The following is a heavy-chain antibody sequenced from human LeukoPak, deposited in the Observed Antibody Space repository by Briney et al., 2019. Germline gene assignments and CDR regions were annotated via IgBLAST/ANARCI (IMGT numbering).Heavy chain of an antibody. Sequence: GRSLRLSCAASGFTFSSYGMHWVRQAPGKGLEWVAVISYDGGNQYYADSVKGRFTISRDNSKNTLYLQMNSLRGGDTAVYYCAKYVRAYYYYHYGLDVWGQGTTVTVSS. V-gene: IGHV3-30*18. J-gene: IGHJ6*02. CDR1: GFTFSSYG. CDR3: AKYVRAYYYYHYGLDV. CDR2: ISYDGGNQ. D-gene: IGHD3-10*02.